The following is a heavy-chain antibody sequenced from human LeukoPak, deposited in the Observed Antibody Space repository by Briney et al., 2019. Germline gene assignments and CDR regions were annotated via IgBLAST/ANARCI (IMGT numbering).Heavy chain of an antibody. Sequence: SETLSLTCTVSGGSISSYYWSWIRQPPGKGLEWIGYIYYSGSTNYNPSPKSRVTISVDTSKNQFSLKLSSVTAADTAVYYCAGAQINWFDPWGQGTLVTVSS. V-gene: IGHV4-59*01. CDR1: GGSISSYY. CDR2: IYYSGST. J-gene: IGHJ5*02. CDR3: AGAQINWFDP. D-gene: IGHD3-10*01.